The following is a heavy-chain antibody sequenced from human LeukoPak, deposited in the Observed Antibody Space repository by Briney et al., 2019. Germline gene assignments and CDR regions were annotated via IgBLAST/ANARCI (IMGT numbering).Heavy chain of an antibody. V-gene: IGHV3-53*04. CDR3: ARDHPVYQAVEYYYYGMDV. CDR2: IYIGGST. J-gene: IGHJ6*02. D-gene: IGHD6-19*01. Sequence: GGSLRLSCAASGFTVSSNYMSWVRQAPGKGLERVSVIYIGGSTYYADSVKGRFTISRHNSKNTLYLQMNSLRAEDTAVYYCARDHPVYQAVEYYYYGMDVWGQGTTVTVSS. CDR1: GFTVSSNY.